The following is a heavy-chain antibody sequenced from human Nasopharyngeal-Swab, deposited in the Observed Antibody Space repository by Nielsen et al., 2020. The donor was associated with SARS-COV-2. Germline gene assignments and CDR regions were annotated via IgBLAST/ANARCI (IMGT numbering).Heavy chain of an antibody. D-gene: IGHD3-10*01. Sequence: GGSLRLSCAASGFTFSSYWMHWVRQAPGKGLVWVSRINSDGSSTSYADSVKGRFTISRDNATNTLYLQMNSLRAEDTAVYYCARGVDRGVKAYLVLYGMDVWGQGTTVTVSS. CDR1: GFTFSSYW. J-gene: IGHJ6*02. CDR3: ARGVDRGVKAYLVLYGMDV. V-gene: IGHV3-74*01. CDR2: INSDGSST.